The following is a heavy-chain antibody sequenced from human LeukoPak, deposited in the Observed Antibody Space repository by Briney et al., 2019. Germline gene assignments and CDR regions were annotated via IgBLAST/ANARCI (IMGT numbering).Heavy chain of an antibody. CDR1: GGSISSGSYY. CDR2: IYTSGST. Sequence: SQTLSLTCTVSGGSISSGSYYWSWIRQPAGKGLEWIGRIYTSGSTNYNPSLKSRVTISVDTSKNQFSLKLSSVTAADTAVYYCARGFEGKTPKESYYYDSSGYYRYFQHWGQGTLVTVSS. J-gene: IGHJ1*01. CDR3: ARGFEGKTPKESYYYDSSGYYRYFQH. V-gene: IGHV4-61*02. D-gene: IGHD3-22*01.